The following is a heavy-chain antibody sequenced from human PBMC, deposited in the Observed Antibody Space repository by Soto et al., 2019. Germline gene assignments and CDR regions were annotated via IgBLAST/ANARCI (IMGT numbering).Heavy chain of an antibody. V-gene: IGHV3-9*01. CDR3: AKGRYDFWSPYYFDS. Sequence: EVQLVESGGRLVQPGRSLRLSCVGTGLNFDDFAMHWVRQAPGKGLEWVSGITWNSRVLAYADSVKGRFTISRVNARNSLYLQMDSLRDEDTALYYCAKGRYDFWSPYYFDSWGQGTLVTVSS. D-gene: IGHD3-3*01. J-gene: IGHJ4*02. CDR1: GLNFDDFA. CDR2: ITWNSRVL.